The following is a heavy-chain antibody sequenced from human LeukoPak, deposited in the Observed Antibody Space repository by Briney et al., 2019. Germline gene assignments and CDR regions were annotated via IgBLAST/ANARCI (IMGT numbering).Heavy chain of an antibody. CDR3: ARYYGDYGRWFDP. CDR2: ISSSSSYI. J-gene: IGHJ5*02. CDR1: GFTFISYS. Sequence: GGSLRLSCAASGFTFISYSMNWVRQAPGKGLEWVSSISSSSSYIYYADSLKGRFTISRDNAKNSLYLQMNSLRAEDTAVYYCARYYGDYGRWFDPWGQGNLVTVSS. V-gene: IGHV3-21*01. D-gene: IGHD4-17*01.